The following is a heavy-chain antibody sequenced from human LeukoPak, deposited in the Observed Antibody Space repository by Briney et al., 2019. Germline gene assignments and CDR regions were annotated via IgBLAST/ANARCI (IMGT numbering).Heavy chain of an antibody. CDR3: AKDRGMQVWSFDN. V-gene: IGHV3-30*02. D-gene: IGHD3-10*01. CDR1: GFTFSSYG. CDR2: IRYDGSNK. Sequence: GGSLRLSCAASGFTFSSYGMHWVRQAPGKGLEWVAFIRYDGSNKYYADSVKGRFTISRDNSKKTLSLQMNSLRAEDRAVYYCAKDRGMQVWSFDNWGQGTLVTVSS. J-gene: IGHJ4*02.